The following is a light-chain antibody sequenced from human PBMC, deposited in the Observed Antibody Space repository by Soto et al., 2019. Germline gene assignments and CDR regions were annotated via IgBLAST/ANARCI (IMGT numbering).Light chain of an antibody. J-gene: IGLJ1*01. CDR2: EVS. CDR1: SGDVGGYNY. CDR3: SSYTGGSTLYV. V-gene: IGLV2-14*01. Sequence: QSALTQPASVSGSPGQSITISCTGTSGDVGGYNYVCWYQQRPGKAPKLMIYEVSNRPSGVSRRFSGSKSGNTASLTISGLQTEDEADYYCSSYTGGSTLYVFGPGTRSPS.